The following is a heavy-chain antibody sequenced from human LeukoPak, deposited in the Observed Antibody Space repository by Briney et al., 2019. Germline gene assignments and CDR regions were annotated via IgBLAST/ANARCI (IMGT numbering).Heavy chain of an antibody. CDR1: GFTFTSYW. J-gene: IGHJ4*02. CDR2: TKHDGSER. V-gene: IGHV3-7*04. D-gene: IGHD2-21*02. Sequence: GGSLKLSCAASGFTFTSYWMTWVRQAPGKGLEWVANTKHDGSERYYVDSVKGRFTISRDNVKNSLFLQMDSLRAEDTAVYYCARGGLYGDYYFDYWGQGTLVTVSS. CDR3: ARGGLYGDYYFDY.